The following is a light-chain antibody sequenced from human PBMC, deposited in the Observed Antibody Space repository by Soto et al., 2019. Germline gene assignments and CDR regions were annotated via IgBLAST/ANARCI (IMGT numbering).Light chain of an antibody. CDR2: SNN. Sequence: QSVLTQPPSASGAPGQRVTISCSGSSSNIGSNTVNCYQQLPGTAPKLLIYSNNQRPSGVPDRFSGSKSGTSASLAISGLQSEDEADYYCAAWDDSLNGWVFGGGPKLTVL. V-gene: IGLV1-44*01. CDR1: SSNIGSNT. J-gene: IGLJ3*02. CDR3: AAWDDSLNGWV.